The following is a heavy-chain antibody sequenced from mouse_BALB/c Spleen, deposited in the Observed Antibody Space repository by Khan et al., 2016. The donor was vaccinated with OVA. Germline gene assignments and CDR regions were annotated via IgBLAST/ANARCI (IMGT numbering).Heavy chain of an antibody. CDR2: INPSNGGT. J-gene: IGHJ3*01. V-gene: IGHV1S81*02. CDR1: GYTFTSSY. CDR3: TRSGYGAFAY. D-gene: IGHD1-1*02. Sequence: QVQLQQSGAELVKPGASVRLSCKASGYTFTSSYLYWVKQRPGHGLEWIGDINPSNGGTNFNENFKTKATLTVDKSSSTAYMQLSSLTSEDSAVYYCTRSGYGAFAYWGQGTLVTVSA.